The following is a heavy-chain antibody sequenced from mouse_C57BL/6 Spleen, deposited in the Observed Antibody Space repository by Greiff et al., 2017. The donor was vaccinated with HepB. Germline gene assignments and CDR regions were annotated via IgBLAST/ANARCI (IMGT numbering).Heavy chain of an antibody. CDR2: IYPGDGDT. V-gene: IGHV1-80*01. D-gene: IGHD2-1*01. Sequence: VKLQQSGAELVKPGASVKISCKASGYAFSSYWMNWVKQRPGKGLEWIGQIYPGDGDTNYNGKFKGKATLTADKSSSTAYMQLSSLTSEDSAVYFCARSVYGSDPYYFDYWGQGTTLTVSS. CDR1: GYAFSSYW. CDR3: ARSVYGSDPYYFDY. J-gene: IGHJ2*01.